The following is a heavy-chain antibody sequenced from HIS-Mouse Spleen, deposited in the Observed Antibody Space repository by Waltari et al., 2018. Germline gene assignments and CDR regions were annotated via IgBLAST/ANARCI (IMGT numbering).Heavy chain of an antibody. J-gene: IGHJ4*02. V-gene: IGHV3-33*06. CDR3: AKGGLMVYAIGDY. Sequence: QVQLVESGGGVVQPGRSLRLSCAASGCTFCGYGMHWVRQAPGKGLEWVAVIWYDGSNKYYADSVKGRFTISRDNSKNTLYLQMNSLRAEDTAVYYCAKGGLMVYAIGDYWGQGTLVTVSS. CDR1: GCTFCGYG. CDR2: IWYDGSNK. D-gene: IGHD2-8*01.